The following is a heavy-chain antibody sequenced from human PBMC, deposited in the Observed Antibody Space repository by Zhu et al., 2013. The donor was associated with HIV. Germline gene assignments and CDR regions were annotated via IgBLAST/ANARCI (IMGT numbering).Heavy chain of an antibody. J-gene: IGHJ5*02. V-gene: IGHV4-34*01. CDR3: ARDQGGYSYGARYNWFDP. D-gene: IGHD5-18*01. Sequence: QVQLQQWGAGLLKPSETLSLTCAVYGGSFSTYYWSWIRQPPGEGLEWIGEITHTGSTNYNPSLKSRVTISVDTSKNQFSLKLSSVTAADTAVYYCARDQGGYSYGARYNWFDPGAREPWSPSPQ. CDR2: ITHTGST. CDR1: GGSFSTYY.